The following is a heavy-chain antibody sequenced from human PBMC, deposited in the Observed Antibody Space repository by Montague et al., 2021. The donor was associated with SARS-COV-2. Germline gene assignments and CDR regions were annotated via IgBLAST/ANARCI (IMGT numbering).Heavy chain of an antibody. J-gene: IGHJ6*02. CDR2: IYSGCSST. CDR1: GFTFSSYA. D-gene: IGHD3-3*01. CDR3: AKGQGRTIFGVVIHDLYYYGMDV. V-gene: IGHV3-23*03. Sequence: SLRLSCAASGFTFSSYAITWVRQAPWKGLEWVSVIYSGCSSTYYXDSVKGRFTISRDNSKNTLYLQMNSLRAEDTAVYYCAKGQGRTIFGVVIHDLYYYGMDVWGQGTTVTVSS.